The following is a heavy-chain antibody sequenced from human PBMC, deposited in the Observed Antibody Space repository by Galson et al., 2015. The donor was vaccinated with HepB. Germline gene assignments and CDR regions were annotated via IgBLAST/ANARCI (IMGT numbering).Heavy chain of an antibody. CDR3: TRHPASPNDYYYGDVYYGMDV. D-gene: IGHD4-17*01. CDR1: GFTFSGSA. V-gene: IGHV3-73*01. J-gene: IGHJ6*02. CDR2: IRSKANSYAT. Sequence: SLRLSCAASGFTFSGSAMHWVRQASGKGLEWVGRIRSKANSYATAYAASVKGRFTISRDDSKNTAYLQMNSLKTEDTAVYYCTRHPASPNDYYYGDVYYGMDVWGQGTTVTVSS.